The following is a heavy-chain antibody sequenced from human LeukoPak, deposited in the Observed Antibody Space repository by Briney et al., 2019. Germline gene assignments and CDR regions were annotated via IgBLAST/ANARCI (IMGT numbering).Heavy chain of an antibody. CDR2: IYYSGST. CDR3: ARGIPPAPMGAYYYYMDV. Sequence: SETLSLTCTVSGGSISSSSYYWGWIRQPPGKGLEWIGSIYYSGSTYYNPSLKSRVTISVDTSKNQFSLKLSSVTAADTAVYYCARGIPPAPMGAYYYYMDVWGKGTTVTVSS. V-gene: IGHV4-39*07. CDR1: GGSISSSSYY. D-gene: IGHD2-2*01. J-gene: IGHJ6*03.